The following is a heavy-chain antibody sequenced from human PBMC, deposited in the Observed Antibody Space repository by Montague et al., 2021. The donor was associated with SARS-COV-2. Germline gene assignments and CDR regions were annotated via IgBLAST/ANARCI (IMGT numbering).Heavy chain of an antibody. D-gene: IGHD2-21*01. CDR2: IDWDDDK. CDR3: ARMSAEAIIAFDY. J-gene: IGHJ4*02. CDR1: GFSLSTSGMC. Sequence: PALVKPTQTLTLTCTFSGFSLSTSGMCVSWIRQPPGKALEWLARIDWDDDKYYSTSLKTRLTISKDTSKNQVVLTMTNMDPVDTAVYYCARMSAEAIIAFDYWGQGTLVTVST. V-gene: IGHV2-70*11.